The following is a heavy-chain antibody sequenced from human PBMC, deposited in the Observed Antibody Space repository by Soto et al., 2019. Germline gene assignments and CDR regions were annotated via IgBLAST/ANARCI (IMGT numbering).Heavy chain of an antibody. Sequence: EVXXLXSXGGLXQPGXXLXXXCAASGFTFSTYAMTWVRQAPGKGLXXXXXISGSGGSTYYADSVEGRFTISXXXXXXXXXXXXXXXXXXXXXXXXCAKSGYCSGTSCFYYSYYYMDVWGKGTTVTVSS. D-gene: IGHD2-2*01. CDR2: ISGSGGST. CDR1: GFTFSTYA. CDR3: AKSGYCSGTSCFYYSYYYMDV. V-gene: IGHV3-23*01. J-gene: IGHJ6*03.